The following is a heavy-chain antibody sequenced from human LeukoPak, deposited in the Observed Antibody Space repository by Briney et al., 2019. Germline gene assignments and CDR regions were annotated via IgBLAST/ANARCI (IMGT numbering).Heavy chain of an antibody. D-gene: IGHD6-19*01. V-gene: IGHV4-61*01. CDR3: ARSLITVAGATAGFDF. CDR2: IYYSGST. J-gene: IGHJ4*02. CDR1: GGSVSSGSYY. Sequence: SETLSLTCTVSGGSVSSGSYYWSWIRQPPGKGLEWIAYIYYSGSTNYNPSLKNRVTISVDTSKNQFSLKLSSVTAADTAVYYCARSLITVAGATAGFDFWGQGTLATVSS.